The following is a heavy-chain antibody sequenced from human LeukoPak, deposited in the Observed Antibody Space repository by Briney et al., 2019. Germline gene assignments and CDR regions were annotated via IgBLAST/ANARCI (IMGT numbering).Heavy chain of an antibody. CDR2: IWYDGSNK. V-gene: IGHV3-33*01. J-gene: IGHJ5*02. Sequence: GGSLRLSCAASGFTFSSYGMHWVRQAPGKGLEWVAVIWYDGSNKYYADSVKGRFTISRDNSKNTLYLQMNSLRAEDTAVYYCARVVGLGISRYNWFDPWGQGTLVTVSS. CDR3: ARVVGLGISRYNWFDP. CDR1: GFTFSSYG. D-gene: IGHD1-26*01.